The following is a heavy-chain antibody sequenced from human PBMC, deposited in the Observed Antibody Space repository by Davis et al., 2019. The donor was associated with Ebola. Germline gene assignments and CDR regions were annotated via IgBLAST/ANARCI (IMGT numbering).Heavy chain of an antibody. CDR3: ARGWLRSAFDN. CDR2: TYYSSKWYN. CDR1: GDSVSGSSGA. D-gene: IGHD5-12*01. Sequence: HSQTLSLTCAISGDSVSGSSGAWNWIRQSPSRGLEWLGRTYYSSKWYNESALSVKSRITISADTAKNQLSLHLNSVTPEDTAVYYCARGWLRSAFDNWGQGTLVTVSS. J-gene: IGHJ4*02. V-gene: IGHV6-1*01.